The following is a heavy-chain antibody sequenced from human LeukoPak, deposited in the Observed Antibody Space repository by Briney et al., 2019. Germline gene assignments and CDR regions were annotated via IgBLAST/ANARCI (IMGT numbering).Heavy chain of an antibody. Sequence: GGSLRLSCAASGFTFSSYSMNWVRQAPGKGLEWVSSIGSSSIYKYYADSVKGRFTISRDNAKNSLYLQMNSLRAEDTAVYYCARGPLGIFGVVTPDYWGQGTLVTVSS. J-gene: IGHJ4*02. V-gene: IGHV3-21*01. CDR1: GFTFSSYS. D-gene: IGHD3-3*01. CDR3: ARGPLGIFGVVTPDY. CDR2: IGSSSIYK.